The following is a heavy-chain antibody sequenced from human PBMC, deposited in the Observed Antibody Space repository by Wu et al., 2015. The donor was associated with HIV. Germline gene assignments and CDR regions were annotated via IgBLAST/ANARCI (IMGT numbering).Heavy chain of an antibody. Sequence: QVQLVQSGAEVKKPGSSVKVSCKASGGTFSSYAISWVRQAPGQGLEWMGGIIPIFGTANYAQKFQGRVTITTDESTSTAYMELSSLRSEDTAVYYCARGYYYGSGSYYNYYFDYWGQGTLVTVSS. D-gene: IGHD3-10*01. J-gene: IGHJ4*02. CDR1: GGTFSSYA. V-gene: IGHV1-69*05. CDR3: ARGYYYGSGSYYNYYFDY. CDR2: IIPIFGTA.